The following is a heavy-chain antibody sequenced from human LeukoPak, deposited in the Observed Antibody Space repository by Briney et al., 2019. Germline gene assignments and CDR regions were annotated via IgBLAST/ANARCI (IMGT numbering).Heavy chain of an antibody. Sequence: PGGSLRLSCAASGFTFSTYSMNWVRQAPGKGLEWVSYISSSSSTIYYADSVKGRFTISRDNAKNSLYLQMNSLRDEDTAVYYCARGTPRVYGSGSYFKSFDFWGHGTLVTVSS. V-gene: IGHV3-48*02. CDR1: GFTFSTYS. D-gene: IGHD3-10*01. CDR2: ISSSSSTI. CDR3: ARGTPRVYGSGSYFKSFDF. J-gene: IGHJ4*01.